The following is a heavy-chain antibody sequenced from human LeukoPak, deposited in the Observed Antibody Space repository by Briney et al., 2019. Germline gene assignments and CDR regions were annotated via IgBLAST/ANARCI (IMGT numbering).Heavy chain of an antibody. CDR3: ARQSMIVVVSWDY. D-gene: IGHD3-22*01. V-gene: IGHV4-38-2*01. CDR2: IYHSGST. J-gene: IGHJ4*02. CDR1: GHSISSGYY. Sequence: PSETLSLTCAVSGHSISSGYYWGWIRQPPGKGLEWIGSIYHSGSTYYNPSLKSRVTISVDTSKNQFSLKLSSVTAADTAVYYCARQSMIVVVSWDYWGQGTLATVSS.